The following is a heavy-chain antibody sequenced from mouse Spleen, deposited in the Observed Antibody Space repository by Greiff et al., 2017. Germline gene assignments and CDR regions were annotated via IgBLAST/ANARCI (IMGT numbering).Heavy chain of an antibody. Sequence: EVMLVESGGDLVKPGGSLKLSCAASGFTFSSYGMSWVRQTPDQRLEWVATISSGGSYTYYPDSVKGRFTISRDNAKNTLYLRMSSLKSEDTAMYYCARANCDLFDYWGQGTTLTVSS. J-gene: IGHJ2*01. V-gene: IGHV5-6*01. CDR2: ISSGGSYT. D-gene: IGHD4-1*01. CDR1: GFTFSSYG. CDR3: ARANCDLFDY.